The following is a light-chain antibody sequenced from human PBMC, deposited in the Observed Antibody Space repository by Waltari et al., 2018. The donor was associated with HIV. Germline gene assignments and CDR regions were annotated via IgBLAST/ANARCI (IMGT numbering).Light chain of an antibody. CDR3: AAWDDSLNGYV. CDR1: SHNIGSNT. Sequence: QSVLTQPPSASGTPGQSVTISCSGSSHNIGSNTVDWYQQPPGTAHKLLLDSNNQRPSGVPDRFSGAKSGTSASLAISGLQSEDEADYYCAAWDDSLNGYVFGTGTKVTVL. CDR2: SNN. V-gene: IGLV1-44*01. J-gene: IGLJ1*01.